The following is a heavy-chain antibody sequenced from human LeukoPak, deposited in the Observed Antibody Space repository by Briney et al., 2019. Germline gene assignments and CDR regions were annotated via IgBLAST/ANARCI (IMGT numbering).Heavy chain of an antibody. J-gene: IGHJ4*02. D-gene: IGHD3-22*01. CDR2: ISSSGSTI. Sequence: LSLTCAVYGGSFSGYYWSWIRQPPGKGLEWVSYISSSGSTIYYADSVKGRFTISRDNAKNSLYLQMNSLRAEDTAVYYCARERSYYDSSGYYWGQGTLVTVSS. CDR3: ARERSYYDSSGYY. V-gene: IGHV3-11*01. CDR1: GGSFSGYY.